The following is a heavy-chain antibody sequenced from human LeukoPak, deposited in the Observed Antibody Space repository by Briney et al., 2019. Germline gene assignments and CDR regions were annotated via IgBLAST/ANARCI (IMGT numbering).Heavy chain of an antibody. J-gene: IGHJ4*01. CDR2: INHSGST. CDR3: ARGSHSLAVSGLDY. V-gene: IGHV4-34*01. Sequence: SETLSLTCAVYGGSFSGYYWSWIRQPPGKGLEWIGEINHSGSTNYNPSLKRRVTISVDTYKNQFSLKLSSVTAADTAVYYCARGSHSLAVSGLDYWGHGTLVTVSS. D-gene: IGHD6-19*01. CDR1: GGSFSGYY.